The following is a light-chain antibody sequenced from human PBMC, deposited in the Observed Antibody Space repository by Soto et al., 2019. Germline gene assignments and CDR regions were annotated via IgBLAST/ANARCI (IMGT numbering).Light chain of an antibody. CDR1: QSINNW. CDR2: KTS. Sequence: DIQMTQSPSTLSASVGDRVTFTCRASQSINNWLAWYQQKPGKAPNLLIYKTSTLESGVPSRFSGSGSGTEFTLTISCLQPDDFATYYCQQYNSYSSYTFGQGTKLEIK. J-gene: IGKJ2*01. CDR3: QQYNSYSSYT. V-gene: IGKV1-5*03.